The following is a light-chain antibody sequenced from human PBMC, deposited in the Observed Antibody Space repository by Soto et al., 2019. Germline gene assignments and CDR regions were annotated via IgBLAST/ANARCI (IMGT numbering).Light chain of an antibody. J-gene: IGLJ6*01. CDR3: ASFRSGTILV. Sequence: QSVVTQPASVSLSPGQSVTISCTGPRSDIGDSNFISWYQHSPGKAPRLLIYEVNNRPSGVSKRFSGSKAGNTASLTISGLLDDDEADYFCASFRSGTILVFGSGTKV. CDR2: EVN. CDR1: RSDIGDSNF. V-gene: IGLV2-14*01.